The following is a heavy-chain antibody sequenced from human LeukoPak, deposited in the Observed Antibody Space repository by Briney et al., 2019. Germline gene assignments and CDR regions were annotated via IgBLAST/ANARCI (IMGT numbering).Heavy chain of an antibody. J-gene: IGHJ3*02. D-gene: IGHD6-19*01. CDR2: ISSSSSYI. CDR1: GLTFSSYS. Sequence: PGGSLRLSCAASGLTFSSYSMNWVRQAPGKGLEWVSSISSSSSYIYYADSVKGRFTISRDNAKNSLYLQMNSLRAEDTAVYYCARSSHPNDAFDIWGQGTMVTVSS. V-gene: IGHV3-21*01. CDR3: ARSSHPNDAFDI.